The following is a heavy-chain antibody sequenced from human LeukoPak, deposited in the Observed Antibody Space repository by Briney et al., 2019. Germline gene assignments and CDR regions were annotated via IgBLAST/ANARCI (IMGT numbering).Heavy chain of an antibody. CDR1: GFTFSKYA. J-gene: IGHJ4*02. V-gene: IGHV3-23*01. D-gene: IGHD2-15*01. Sequence: GGSLRLSCAASGFTFSKYAMTWVRQAPGKGLEWVSSISSSGGNTYYAGSVRGRFTISRDNSKNTLHLQMNSLRAEDTAVYFCATLNTPFDYWGQGILATVSS. CDR3: ATLNTPFDY. CDR2: ISSSGGNT.